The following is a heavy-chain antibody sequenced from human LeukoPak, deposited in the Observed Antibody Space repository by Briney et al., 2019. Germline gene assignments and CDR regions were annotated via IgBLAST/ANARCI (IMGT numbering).Heavy chain of an antibody. CDR2: FDPEDGKT. CDR1: GYTLTELS. D-gene: IGHD1-26*01. Sequence: ASVKVSCKVSGYTLTELSMHWVRQAPGKGLEWMGGFDPEDGKTIYAQKFQGRVTMTEDTSTDTAYMELSSLRSEDTAVYYCAKKGATTGDFDYWGQGTLVTVSS. CDR3: AKKGATTGDFDY. V-gene: IGHV1-24*01. J-gene: IGHJ4*02.